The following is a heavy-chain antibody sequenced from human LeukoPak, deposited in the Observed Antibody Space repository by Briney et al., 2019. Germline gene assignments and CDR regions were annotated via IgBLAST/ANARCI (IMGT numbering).Heavy chain of an antibody. V-gene: IGHV1-2*02. D-gene: IGHD6-19*01. J-gene: IGHJ4*02. CDR3: ARNSGSTEAGTVDY. CDR1: GYTFTGYY. Sequence: ASVKVSCKASGYTFTGYYMHWVRQAPGQGLEWMGWINPNSGGTNYAQKFQGRATMTRDTSISTAYMELSRLRSDDTAVYYCARNSGSTEAGTVDYWGQGTLVTVSS. CDR2: INPNSGGT.